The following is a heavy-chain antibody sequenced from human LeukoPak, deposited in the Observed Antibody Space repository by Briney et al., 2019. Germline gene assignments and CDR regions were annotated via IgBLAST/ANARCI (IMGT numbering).Heavy chain of an antibody. D-gene: IGHD3-22*01. J-gene: IGHJ4*02. CDR2: ICNSVST. CDR3: ARDADSSGYYSPLGY. V-gene: IGHV4-59*01. CDR1: GGSISSNC. Sequence: SETLFLTCNVSGGSISSNCWSWIRQPPGKGLEWIGYICNSVSTNYNPSLKSRVIMSEDTSKNQFSLKLISVTTADTAVYYCARDADSSGYYSPLGYWGQGTLVTVSS.